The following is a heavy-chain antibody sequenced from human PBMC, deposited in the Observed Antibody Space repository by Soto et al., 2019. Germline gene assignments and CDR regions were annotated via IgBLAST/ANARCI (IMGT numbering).Heavy chain of an antibody. D-gene: IGHD2-15*01. CDR3: ARGTVVVAATASQKSAFDI. CDR1: GGSFSGYY. CDR2: INHSGST. J-gene: IGHJ3*02. V-gene: IGHV4-34*01. Sequence: SETLSLTCAVYGGSFSGYYWSWIRQPPGKGLEWIGEINHSGSTNYNPSLKSRVTISVDTSKNQFSLKLSSVTAADTAVYYCARGTVVVAATASQKSAFDIWGQGTMVTVSS.